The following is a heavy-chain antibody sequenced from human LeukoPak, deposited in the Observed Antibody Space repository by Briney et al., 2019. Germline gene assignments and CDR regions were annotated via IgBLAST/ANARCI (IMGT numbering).Heavy chain of an antibody. V-gene: IGHV4-31*03. D-gene: IGHD6-19*01. CDR2: IYYSGST. J-gene: IGHJ4*02. CDR3: ARGYSSGWYY. Sequence: SETLPLTCTVSGGSISSGGYYWSWIRQYPGKGLEWIGYIYYSGSTYYNPSLKSRVTISVDTSKNQFSLKLSSVTAADTAVYYCARGYSSGWYYWGQGTLVTVSS. CDR1: GGSISSGGYY.